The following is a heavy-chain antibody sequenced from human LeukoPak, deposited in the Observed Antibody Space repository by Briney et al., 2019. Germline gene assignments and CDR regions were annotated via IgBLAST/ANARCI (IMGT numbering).Heavy chain of an antibody. Sequence: PGGSLRLSCAASGFMFSSYAMSWVRQAPGKGLEWVSTISGSGGDTYYADSVKGRFTISRDNSKNTLYLQMNSLRVGDTAVYYCAKLAGYCSSTSCSLGWYFDYWGQGTLVTVSS. J-gene: IGHJ4*02. CDR2: ISGSGGDT. CDR1: GFMFSSYA. D-gene: IGHD2-2*01. V-gene: IGHV3-23*01. CDR3: AKLAGYCSSTSCSLGWYFDY.